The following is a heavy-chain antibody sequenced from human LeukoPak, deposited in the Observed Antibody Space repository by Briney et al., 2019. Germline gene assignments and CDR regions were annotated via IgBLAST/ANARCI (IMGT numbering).Heavy chain of an antibody. CDR2: IIPILGIA. CDR3: ARGSSSEDY. CDR1: GGTFSSYA. J-gene: IGHJ4*02. D-gene: IGHD6-6*01. V-gene: IGHV1-69*04. Sequence: SVKVSCKASGGTFSSYAISWVRQAPGQGLEWMGRIIPILGIANYAQKFQGRVTITADKSTSTAYMELSSLRSEDTAVYCCARGSSSEDYWGQGTLVTVSS.